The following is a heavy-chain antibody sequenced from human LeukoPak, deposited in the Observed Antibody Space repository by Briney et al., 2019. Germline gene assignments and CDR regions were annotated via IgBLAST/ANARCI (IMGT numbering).Heavy chain of an antibody. D-gene: IGHD3-3*01. J-gene: IGHJ5*02. CDR3: ARVRGRRITIFGVVINPYNWFDP. V-gene: IGHV1-46*01. Sequence: ASVKVSCKASGYTFTSYYMHWVRQAPGQGLEWMGIINPSGGSTSYAQKFQGRVTMTRNTSISTAYMELSSLRSEDTAVYYCARVRGRRITIFGVVINPYNWFDPWGQGTLVTVSS. CDR1: GYTFTSYY. CDR2: INPSGGST.